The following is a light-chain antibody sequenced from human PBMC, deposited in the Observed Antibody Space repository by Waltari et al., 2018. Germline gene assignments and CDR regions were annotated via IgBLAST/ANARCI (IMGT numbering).Light chain of an antibody. CDR3: QQYYAIPRT. V-gene: IGKV4-1*01. CDR1: QTVLYSSNNKNY. CDR2: WAS. Sequence: DIVMTQSPDSLAVSLGERATIHCRSSQTVLYSSNNKNYLAWYQQQPGQPPKLLIYWASTRDSGVPDRFSGSGSGTDFTLTISSLLPEDVAVYYCQQYYAIPRTFGQGTKVEIK. J-gene: IGKJ1*01.